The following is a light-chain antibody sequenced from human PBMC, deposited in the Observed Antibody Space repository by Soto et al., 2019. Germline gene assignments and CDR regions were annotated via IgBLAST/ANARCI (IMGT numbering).Light chain of an antibody. CDR2: DAS. CDR3: QQCATSPRT. J-gene: IGKJ1*01. V-gene: IGKV3-20*01. CDR1: QTVRNNY. Sequence: EIVLTQSPGTLSLSPGERATLSCRTSQTVRNNYLAWYPQKPGQAPRLLVDDASSRAAGIPDRFSGSGSGTDFTLTISRLEPEDFAVYYCQQCATSPRTFGQGTKVEIK.